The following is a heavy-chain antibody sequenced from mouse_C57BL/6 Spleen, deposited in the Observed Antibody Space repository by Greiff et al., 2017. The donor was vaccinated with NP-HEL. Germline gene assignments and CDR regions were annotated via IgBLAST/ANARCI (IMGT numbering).Heavy chain of an antibody. CDR3: ARGDYGSSFAY. J-gene: IGHJ3*01. D-gene: IGHD1-1*01. V-gene: IGHV1-69*01. Sequence: QVQLQQPGAELVMPGASVKLSCKASGYTFPSYWMHWVKQRPGQGLEWIGEIDPSDSYPNYNPKFKGKSTLTVDKSSSTADIQLSSLTSEDSAVYYCARGDYGSSFAYWGQGTRVTVSA. CDR2: IDPSDSYP. CDR1: GYTFPSYW.